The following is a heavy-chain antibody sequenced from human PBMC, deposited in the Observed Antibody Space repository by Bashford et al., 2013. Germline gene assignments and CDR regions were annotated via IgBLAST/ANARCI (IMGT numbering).Heavy chain of an antibody. CDR2: ITTSAGST. Sequence: ASVKVSCKASGYTFTSYYIHWVRQAPGQGLEWMGIITTSAGSTTYAQKFQDRVTMTRDTSTNTVYMELSSLRSEDTALYYCARAGSAFSSSSGWSEYWGQGTLVTVSS. CDR3: ARAGSAFSSSSGWSEY. V-gene: IGHV1-46*03. D-gene: IGHD6-6*01. CDR1: GYTFTSYY. J-gene: IGHJ4*02.